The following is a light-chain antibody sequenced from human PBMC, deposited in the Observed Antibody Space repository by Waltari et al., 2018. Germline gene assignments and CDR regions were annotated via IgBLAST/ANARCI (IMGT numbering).Light chain of an antibody. J-gene: IGKJ4*01. CDR1: QSVSSN. CDR2: GVS. V-gene: IGKV3-15*01. Sequence: TVMTQSPVALSVSPGERVTLSCRASQSVSSNLAWYQQKPAQAPRLLIYGVSTRATGIPARFSGSGSGTEFTLSISSLQSEDFAVYYCQQYNDWPPVTFSGGTKVELK. CDR3: QQYNDWPPVT.